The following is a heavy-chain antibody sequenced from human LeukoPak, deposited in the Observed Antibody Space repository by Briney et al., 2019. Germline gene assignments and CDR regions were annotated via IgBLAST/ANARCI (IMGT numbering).Heavy chain of an antibody. CDR1: GFTFTSSA. Sequence: GTSVKVSCKASGFTFTSSAMQWVRQARGQRLEWIGWIVVGSGNTNYAQKFQERVTITRDMSTSTAYMELSSLRSEDTAVYYCAAARYDSSGETFDYWGQGTLVTVSS. D-gene: IGHD3-22*01. V-gene: IGHV1-58*02. CDR2: IVVGSGNT. CDR3: AAARYDSSGETFDY. J-gene: IGHJ4*02.